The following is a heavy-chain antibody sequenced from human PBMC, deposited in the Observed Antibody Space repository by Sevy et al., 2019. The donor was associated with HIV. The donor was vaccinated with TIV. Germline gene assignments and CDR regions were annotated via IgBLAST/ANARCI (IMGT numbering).Heavy chain of an antibody. V-gene: IGHV3-33*01. D-gene: IGHD5-12*01. CDR1: GFTFSSYG. Sequence: GGSLRLSCAASGFTFSSYGMHWVRQAPGKGLEWVAFIWYDVSNKYYADSVEGRFTISRDNSKNTLYLQMNSLRAEDTAVYYCARKGWDGYNIPIDYWGQGTLVTVSS. J-gene: IGHJ4*02. CDR3: ARKGWDGYNIPIDY. CDR2: IWYDVSNK.